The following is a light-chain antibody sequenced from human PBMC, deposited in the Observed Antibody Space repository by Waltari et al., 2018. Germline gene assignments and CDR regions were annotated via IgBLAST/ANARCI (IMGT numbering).Light chain of an antibody. CDR1: QSVVGV. J-gene: IGKJ5*01. Sequence: CGAGQSVVGVLSWCQRKPGQAPRLLINDASDRATGTPARFSGSGSGTDFTLTISSLEPEDFAVYYGQHRGNWPLRAVGQGTRLEIK. V-gene: IGKV3-11*01. CDR2: DAS. CDR3: QHRGNWPLRA.